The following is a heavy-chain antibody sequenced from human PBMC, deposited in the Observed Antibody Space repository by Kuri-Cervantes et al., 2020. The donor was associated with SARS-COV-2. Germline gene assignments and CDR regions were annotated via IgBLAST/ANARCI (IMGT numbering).Heavy chain of an antibody. Sequence: GGSLRLSCAASGISFSYYAMTWVRQTPGKGLEWVSTTTGRGDSEFYADSVKGRFIISRDNLKNTLYLQMNSLRAEDTAIYHCANPYGFGHYVYTMDVWGQGTPVTVSS. CDR2: TTGRGDSE. D-gene: IGHD3-10*01. V-gene: IGHV3-23*01. CDR3: ANPYGFGHYVYTMDV. J-gene: IGHJ6*02. CDR1: GISFSYYA.